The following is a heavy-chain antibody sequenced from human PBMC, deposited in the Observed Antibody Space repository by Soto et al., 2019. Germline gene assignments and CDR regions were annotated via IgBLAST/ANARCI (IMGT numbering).Heavy chain of an antibody. J-gene: IGHJ6*02. CDR1: GYTLTELS. Sequence: ASVKGSFKVSGYTLTELSMHWLRQAPGKGLEWMGGFDPEDGETIYAQKFQGRVTMTEDTSTDTAYMELSSLRSEDTAVYYCATDRRLSSSSWPPYYYYGMDVWGQGTTVTVSS. V-gene: IGHV1-24*01. CDR2: FDPEDGET. D-gene: IGHD6-13*01. CDR3: ATDRRLSSSSWPPYYYYGMDV.